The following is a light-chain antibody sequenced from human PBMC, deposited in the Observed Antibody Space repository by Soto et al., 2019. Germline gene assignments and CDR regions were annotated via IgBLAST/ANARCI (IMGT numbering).Light chain of an antibody. Sequence: QSALTQPPSASGSPGQSVTISCTGTSSDVGGYNYVSWYQQHPGKAPKLMIYEVSKRPSGVPDRFSGSKSGNTASLSVSGLQAEDEADYYCSSFADSSVRDYVFGGGTKLTVL. CDR1: SSDVGGYNY. CDR3: SSFADSSVRDYV. V-gene: IGLV2-8*01. J-gene: IGLJ1*01. CDR2: EVS.